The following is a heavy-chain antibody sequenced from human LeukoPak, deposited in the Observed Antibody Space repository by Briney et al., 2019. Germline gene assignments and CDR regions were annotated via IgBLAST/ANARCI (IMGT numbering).Heavy chain of an antibody. D-gene: IGHD2-15*01. CDR3: AKAPVTTCSGTFCYPFDY. CDR1: GFTFSSYW. V-gene: IGHV3-7*03. J-gene: IGHJ4*02. Sequence: PGGSLRLSCAASGFTFSSYWMSWVRQAPGKGLEWVANIKQDGSEKYYVDSVKGRFTISRDSSKNTLYLQMSSLRAEDAGVYYCAKAPVTTCSGTFCYPFDYWGQGTLVTVSS. CDR2: IKQDGSEK.